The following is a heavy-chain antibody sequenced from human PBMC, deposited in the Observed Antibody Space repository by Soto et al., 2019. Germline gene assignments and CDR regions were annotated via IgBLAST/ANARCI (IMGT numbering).Heavy chain of an antibody. CDR2: FGSGGDS. V-gene: IGHV3-13*01. CDR3: ARGGYGNDNRFFDL. J-gene: IGHJ2*01. CDR1: GFTFSTYD. Sequence: EVQLVESGGGLAQPGGSLRLSCAASGFTFSTYDMHWVRQARGKGLEWVAGFGSGGDSYYPGSVRGRFTISRENAKNSLSLQMNALRAEDTAVYYCARGGYGNDNRFFDLWGRGTLVTVSS. D-gene: IGHD5-12*01.